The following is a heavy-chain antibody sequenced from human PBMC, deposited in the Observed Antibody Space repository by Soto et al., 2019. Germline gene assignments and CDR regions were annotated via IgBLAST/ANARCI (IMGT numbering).Heavy chain of an antibody. J-gene: IGHJ4*02. V-gene: IGHV5-51*01. CDR1: GYSFSTSW. D-gene: IGHD2-21*01. Sequence: GESLKISCQGSGYSFSTSWIGWVRQMPGEGLEWMGIIYPGDSDTRYSPSFQGQVTISADKSISTAFLQWSSLKASDTATYYCARTTIAGIRGYFDYWGQGTLVTVSS. CDR3: ARTTIAGIRGYFDY. CDR2: IYPGDSDT.